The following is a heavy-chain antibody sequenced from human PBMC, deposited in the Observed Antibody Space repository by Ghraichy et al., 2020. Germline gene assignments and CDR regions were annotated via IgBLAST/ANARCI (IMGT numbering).Heavy chain of an antibody. CDR2: IKQDGSEK. V-gene: IGHV3-7*01. CDR3: ARDPGRYNYGFLTYYYYGMDV. J-gene: IGHJ6*02. CDR1: GFTFSSYW. Sequence: GGSLRLSCAASGFTFSSYWMSWVRQAPGKGLEWVANIKQDGSEKYYVDSVKGRFTISRDNAKNSLYLQMNSLRAEDTAVYYCARDPGRYNYGFLTYYYYGMDVWGQGTTVTVSS. D-gene: IGHD5-18*01.